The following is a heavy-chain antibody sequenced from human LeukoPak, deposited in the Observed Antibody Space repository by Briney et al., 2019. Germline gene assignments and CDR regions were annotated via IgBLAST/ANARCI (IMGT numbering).Heavy chain of an antibody. CDR2: IYYSGTT. V-gene: IGHV4-59*01. Sequence: SETLSLTCTVSGGSISSYYWSWIRQPPGKGLEWIGYIYYSGTTNYNPSLKSRVTISVDTSKKQFSLNLNSVTAADTAVYYCARIGGRNNDDSSGYYRGVGAFDIWGQGTMVTVSS. J-gene: IGHJ3*02. D-gene: IGHD3-22*01. CDR3: ARIGGRNNDDSSGYYRGVGAFDI. CDR1: GGSISSYY.